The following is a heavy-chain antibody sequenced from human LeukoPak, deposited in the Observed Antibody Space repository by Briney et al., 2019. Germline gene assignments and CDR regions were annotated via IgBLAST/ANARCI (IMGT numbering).Heavy chain of an antibody. J-gene: IGHJ4*02. CDR2: IYYSGST. CDR1: GGSISSYY. CDR3: ARGTYYYDSSGYPQYYFDY. V-gene: IGHV4-59*08. Sequence: SETLSLTCTVSGGSISSYYWRWIRQPPGKGLEWIGYIYYSGSTNYNPSLKSRVTISVDTSKNQFSLKLSSVTAADTAVYYCARGTYYYDSSGYPQYYFDYWGQGTLVTVSS. D-gene: IGHD3-22*01.